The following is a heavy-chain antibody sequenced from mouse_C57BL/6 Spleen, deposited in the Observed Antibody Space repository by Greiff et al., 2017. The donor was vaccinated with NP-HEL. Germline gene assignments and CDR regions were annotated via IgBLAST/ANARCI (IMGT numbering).Heavy chain of an antibody. D-gene: IGHD1-1*01. CDR1: GFNIKDDY. CDR3: TTSPGEYYGSGAY. CDR2: IDPENGDT. Sequence: VQLQQSGAELVRPGASVKLSCTASGFNIKDDYMHWVKQRPEQGLEWFGWIDPENGDTEYASKFRGKASITAATSSNPPYLQLSSLTYEDTAVYYCTTSPGEYYGSGAYWGQGALVTVSA. V-gene: IGHV14-4*01. J-gene: IGHJ3*01.